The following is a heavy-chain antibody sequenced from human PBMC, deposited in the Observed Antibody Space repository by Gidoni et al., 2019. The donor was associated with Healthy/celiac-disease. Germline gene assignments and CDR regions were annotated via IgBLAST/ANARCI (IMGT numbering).Heavy chain of an antibody. CDR3: ARDSAAYCGGDCYSDY. CDR1: GFTFSSYG. V-gene: IGHV3-33*01. D-gene: IGHD2-21*01. J-gene: IGHJ4*02. Sequence: QVQLVESGGGVVQPGRSLRLSCAASGFTFSSYGMHWVRQDPGKGLEWVAVIWYDGINKSYADSVKGRFTISRDNSKNTLYLQMNSLRAEDTAVYYCARDSAAYCGGDCYSDYWGQGTLVTVSS. CDR2: IWYDGINK.